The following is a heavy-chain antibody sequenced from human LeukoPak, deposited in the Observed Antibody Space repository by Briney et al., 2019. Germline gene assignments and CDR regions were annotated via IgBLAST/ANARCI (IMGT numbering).Heavy chain of an antibody. CDR1: GGSISSGSYY. J-gene: IGHJ4*02. Sequence: PSETLSLTCTVSGGSISSGSYYWSWIRQPAGKGLEWIGRIYTSGSTNYNPSLKSRVTISVDTSKNQFSLKLSSVTAADTAVYYCASSIAAAGEYWGQGTLVTVSS. CDR3: ASSIAAAGEY. V-gene: IGHV4-61*02. D-gene: IGHD6-13*01. CDR2: IYTSGST.